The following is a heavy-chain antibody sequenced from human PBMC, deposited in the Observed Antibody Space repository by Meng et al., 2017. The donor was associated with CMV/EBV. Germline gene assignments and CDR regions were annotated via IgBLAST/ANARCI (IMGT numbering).Heavy chain of an antibody. V-gene: IGHV1-8*03. J-gene: IGHJ6*02. Sequence: ASVKVSCKASGYTFTGYGINWVRQATGQGLEWMGWMNPNSGNTGYAQKFQGRVTITRNSSISTAYMELISLRSEDTAVYYCAREVGDGNDINYYYYYGMDVWGQGTTVTVSS. CDR2: MNPNSGNT. CDR1: GYTFTGYG. CDR3: AREVGDGNDINYYYYYGMDV. D-gene: IGHD3-9*01.